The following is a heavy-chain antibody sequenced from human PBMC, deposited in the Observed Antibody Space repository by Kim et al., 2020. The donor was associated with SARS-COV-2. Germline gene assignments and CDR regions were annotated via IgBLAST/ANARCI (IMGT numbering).Heavy chain of an antibody. Sequence: TSGNFNYNPSLKGRSTLSVDTSKNQFSLKVTSLTAADTAVYYCARGDAGYWGQGTLVTVSS. V-gene: IGHV4-4*07. J-gene: IGHJ4*02. CDR3: ARGDAGY. CDR2: TSGNF. D-gene: IGHD1-1*01.